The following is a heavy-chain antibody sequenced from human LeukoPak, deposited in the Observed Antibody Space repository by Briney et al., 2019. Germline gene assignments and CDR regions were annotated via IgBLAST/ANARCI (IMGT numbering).Heavy chain of an antibody. Sequence: KASETLSLTCTVSAGTISSYYWSWIRQPPGKGLEWLGYIYYSGSTNYNPSLKSRVTISVDTSKNQFSLKLSSVTAADTAVYYCARQYDILTGYYSGDAFDIWGQGTMVTVSS. D-gene: IGHD3-9*01. CDR1: AGTISSYY. J-gene: IGHJ3*02. V-gene: IGHV4-59*01. CDR3: ARQYDILTGYYSGDAFDI. CDR2: IYYSGST.